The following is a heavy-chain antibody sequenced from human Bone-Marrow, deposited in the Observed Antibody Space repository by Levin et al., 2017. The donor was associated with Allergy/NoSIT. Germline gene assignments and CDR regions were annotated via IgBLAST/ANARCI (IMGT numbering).Heavy chain of an antibody. CDR3: ARMYDGWYLGTAFDI. CDR1: GFTFSSYW. V-gene: IGHV3-7*01. CDR2: IKQDGSEK. Sequence: SCAASGFTFSSYWMSWVRQAPGKGLEWVANIKQDGSEKYYVDSVKGRFTISRDNAKNSLYLQMNSLRAEDTAVYYCARMYDGWYLGTAFDIWGQGTMVTVSS. J-gene: IGHJ3*02. D-gene: IGHD6-19*01.